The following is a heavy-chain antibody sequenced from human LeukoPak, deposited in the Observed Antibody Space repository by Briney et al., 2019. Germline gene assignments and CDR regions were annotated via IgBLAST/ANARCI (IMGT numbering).Heavy chain of an antibody. V-gene: IGHV3-30*03. J-gene: IGHJ1*01. Sequence: GGSLRLSCAGSGFSFTNYAMHRVRQAPGEGLEWVAVISYDESKIYYADSVKGRFTISRDLSTNTLYLQMNSLTTEDTAMYFCARRPVAAEYFQHWGQGTLVTVSS. CDR3: ARRPVAAEYFQH. CDR1: GFSFTNYA. D-gene: IGHD6-25*01. CDR2: ISYDESKI.